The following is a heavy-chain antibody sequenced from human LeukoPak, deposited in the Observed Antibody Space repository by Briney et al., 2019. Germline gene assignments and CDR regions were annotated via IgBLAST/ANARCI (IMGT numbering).Heavy chain of an antibody. D-gene: IGHD4-11*01. CDR2: IYYSGST. Sequence: PSQTLSLTCTVSGGSISSGDYYWSWIRPPPGKGLEWIGYIYYSGSTYYNPSLKSRVTISVDTSKNQFSLKLSSVTAADTAVYYCASWTTVSLNFDYWGQGTLVTVSS. CDR1: GGSISSGDYY. CDR3: ASWTTVSLNFDY. V-gene: IGHV4-30-4*08. J-gene: IGHJ4*02.